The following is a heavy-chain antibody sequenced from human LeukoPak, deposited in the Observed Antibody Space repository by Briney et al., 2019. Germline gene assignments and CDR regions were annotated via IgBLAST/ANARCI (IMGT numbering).Heavy chain of an antibody. V-gene: IGHV3-66*01. D-gene: IGHD1-1*01. CDR1: GFTVSSNY. J-gene: IGHJ4*02. Sequence: PGGSLRLSCAASGFTVSSNYMSWVRQAPGKGLEWVSVIYSGGSTYYADSVKGRFTISRDNSKNTLYLQMNSLRAEDTAVYYCARDTETGTTDYWGQGTLVTVSS. CDR2: IYSGGST. CDR3: ARDTETGTTDY.